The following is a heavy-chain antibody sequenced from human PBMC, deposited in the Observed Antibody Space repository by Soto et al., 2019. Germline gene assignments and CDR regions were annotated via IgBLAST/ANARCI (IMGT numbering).Heavy chain of an antibody. CDR2: INHTGGT. D-gene: IGHD3-3*01. CDR1: GGSVNGYY. Sequence: SETLSLTCAVYGGSVNGYYWNWIRQPPGKGLEGIGEINHTGGTHYNPSLKSRVTMSVDTSKNQFSLRLSSVTAADTAIYYCATRITVFGLLIPPFDHWGQGTQVTVSS. V-gene: IGHV4-34*01. J-gene: IGHJ5*02. CDR3: ATRITVFGLLIPPFDH.